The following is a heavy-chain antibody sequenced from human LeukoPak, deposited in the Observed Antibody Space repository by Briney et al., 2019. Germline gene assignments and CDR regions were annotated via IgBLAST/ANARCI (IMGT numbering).Heavy chain of an antibody. Sequence: GGSLRLSRAASGFAFSTCAMSWVRQAPGKGLEWVSSISGSGGSTYYADSVKGRFSISRDNSKNTVYLEMNSLRAEDTALYYCAKGGQNFDFWRFDYWGQGTLVPVSS. CDR2: ISGSGGST. J-gene: IGHJ4*02. D-gene: IGHD3-3*01. CDR3: AKGGQNFDFWRFDY. CDR1: GFAFSTCA. V-gene: IGHV3-23*01.